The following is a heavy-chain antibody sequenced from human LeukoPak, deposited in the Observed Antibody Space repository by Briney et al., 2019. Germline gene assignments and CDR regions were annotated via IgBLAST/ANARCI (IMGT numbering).Heavy chain of an antibody. V-gene: IGHV3-30*18. CDR2: ISYDGSNK. Sequence: GGSLRLSCAASGFTFSSYGMHWVRQAPGKGLEWVAVISYDGSNKYYADSVKGRFTISRDNSKNTLYLQMNSLRAEDTAVYYCAKLWFGESTAVGNWFDPWGQGTLVTVSS. J-gene: IGHJ5*02. CDR3: AKLWFGESTAVGNWFDP. CDR1: GFTFSSYG. D-gene: IGHD3-10*01.